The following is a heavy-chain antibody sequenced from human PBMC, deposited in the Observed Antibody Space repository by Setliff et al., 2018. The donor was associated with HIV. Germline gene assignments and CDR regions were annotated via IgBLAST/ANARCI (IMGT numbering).Heavy chain of an antibody. J-gene: IGHJ5*02. CDR1: GGSFGVYR. Sequence: ETLSLTCTISGGSFGVYRWSWIRQSAGRGLEWIGRIDSSGTTDYKPSLKGRVAISVDTSRNQFSLRATSVTAADTAVYFCARDRHSSGLGSYGPWGPGILVTVSS. CDR2: IDSSGTT. CDR3: ARDRHSSGLGSYGP. V-gene: IGHV4-4*07. D-gene: IGHD3-10*01.